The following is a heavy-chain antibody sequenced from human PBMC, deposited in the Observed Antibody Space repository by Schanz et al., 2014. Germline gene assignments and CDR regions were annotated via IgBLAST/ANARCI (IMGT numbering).Heavy chain of an antibody. V-gene: IGHV1-18*04. CDR1: GYTFVSYS. CDR3: ARGYGDSPTDV. J-gene: IGHJ4*02. D-gene: IGHD4-17*01. Sequence: QVQLVQSGAEVKKPGASVKVSCTASGYTFVSYSMHWVRQAPGQGLEWMGWISPYTGNTNYAQTRQGRITLTTDTATSTAYMELSSLRSEDTAVYYCARGYGDSPTDVWGQGTLVTVSS. CDR2: ISPYTGNT.